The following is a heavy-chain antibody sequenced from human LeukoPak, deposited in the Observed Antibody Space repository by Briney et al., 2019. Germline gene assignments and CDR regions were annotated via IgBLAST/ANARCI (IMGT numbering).Heavy chain of an antibody. CDR1: GGSFSDYH. CDR2: ISHSGTT. Sequence: SETLSLTCAVYGGSFSDYHWTWIRQSPGKRLEWIGQISHSGTTRYNPSFNSRVTMSVDTSKNQFSLKLTSVTAADTAIYYCARGAPGFWGEETRVTVPS. J-gene: IGHJ4*02. CDR3: ARGAPGF. V-gene: IGHV4-34*01.